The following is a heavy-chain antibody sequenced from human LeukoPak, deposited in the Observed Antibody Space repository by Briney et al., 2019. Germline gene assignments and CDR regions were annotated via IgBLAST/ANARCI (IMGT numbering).Heavy chain of an antibody. D-gene: IGHD6-19*01. CDR3: ARDVEVAGLRGFDY. CDR2: IIPILGIA. V-gene: IGHV1-69*04. J-gene: IGHJ4*02. Sequence: ASVKVSCEASGGTFSSYTISWVRQAPGQGLEWMGRIIPILGIANYAQKFQGRVTITADKSTSTAYMELSSLRSEDTAVYYCARDVEVAGLRGFDYWGQGTLVTVSS. CDR1: GGTFSSYT.